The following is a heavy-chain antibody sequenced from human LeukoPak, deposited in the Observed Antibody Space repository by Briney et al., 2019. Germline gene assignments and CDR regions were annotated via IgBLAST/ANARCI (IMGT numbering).Heavy chain of an antibody. V-gene: IGHV4-59*01. CDR3: ARGEYTAEIDY. CDR1: GGSISSYY. CDR2: IYYSGST. D-gene: IGHD5-18*01. Sequence: PSETLSLTSTVSGGSISSYYWSWIRQPPGKGLEWIGYIYYSGSTNYNPSLKSRVTISVDTSKNQFSLKLSSVTAVDTAVYYCARGEYTAEIDYWGQGTLVTVSS. J-gene: IGHJ4*02.